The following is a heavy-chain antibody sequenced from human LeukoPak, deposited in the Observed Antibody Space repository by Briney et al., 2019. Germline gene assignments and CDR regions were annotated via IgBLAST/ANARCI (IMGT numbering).Heavy chain of an antibody. CDR3: ARGLTRGYFDL. CDR2: IYYSGST. J-gene: IGHJ2*01. V-gene: IGHV4-59*01. CDR1: GGSISGYY. D-gene: IGHD3-9*01. Sequence: SETLSLTCTVSGGSISGYYWSWIRQPPGKGLEWIGYIYYSGSTNYNPFLKSRVTISVDTSKNQFSLKLSSVTAADTAVYYCARGLTRGYFDLWGRGALVTVSS.